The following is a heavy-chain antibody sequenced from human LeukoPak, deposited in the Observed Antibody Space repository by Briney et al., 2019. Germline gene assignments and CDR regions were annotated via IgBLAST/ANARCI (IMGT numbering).Heavy chain of an antibody. CDR2: IYPGDSDT. D-gene: IGHD6-13*01. CDR1: GYTFSNYW. Sequence: GESLKISCKGSGYTFSNYWIGWVRQMPGKGLEWMGIIYPGDSDTKYSPSFQGQVTISADKSISTAYLQWSSLKASDTAMYYCARSIAAAWGSGVDYWGQGTLVTVSS. CDR3: ARSIAAAWGSGVDY. V-gene: IGHV5-51*01. J-gene: IGHJ4*02.